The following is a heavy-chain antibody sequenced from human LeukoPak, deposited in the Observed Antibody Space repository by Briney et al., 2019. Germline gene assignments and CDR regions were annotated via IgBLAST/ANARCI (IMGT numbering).Heavy chain of an antibody. Sequence: ASVTVSCTASGYTFTGYYMHWVRQAPGQGLEWMGWINPYSGATNYAQKFQGRVTMTTDTSISTAYMDLSSLKSDDTAVYYCARAHIGNDLFIDYWGQGTLVTVSS. CDR1: GYTFTGYY. CDR2: INPYSGAT. D-gene: IGHD2-21*01. CDR3: ARAHIGNDLFIDY. V-gene: IGHV1-2*02. J-gene: IGHJ4*02.